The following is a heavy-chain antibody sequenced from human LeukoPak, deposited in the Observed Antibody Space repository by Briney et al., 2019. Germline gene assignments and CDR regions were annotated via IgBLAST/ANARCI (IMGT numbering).Heavy chain of an antibody. J-gene: IGHJ4*02. D-gene: IGHD2-15*01. V-gene: IGHV3-7*01. Sequence: GGSLRLSCVAAGFTFRRHWLSWIRQAPGTGVERVANTNQDRSDKKYVDSVKGGFTISRDTAKSSLYLQRDSLRGEDTGLYYCARYHVVDGLVFDYWGQGALVSVFS. CDR3: ARYHVVDGLVFDY. CDR1: GFTFRRHW. CDR2: TNQDRSDK.